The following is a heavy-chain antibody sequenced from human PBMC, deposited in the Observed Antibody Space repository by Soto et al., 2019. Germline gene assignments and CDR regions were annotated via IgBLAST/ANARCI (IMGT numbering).Heavy chain of an antibody. CDR3: ARTSVAQSEDYFDY. D-gene: IGHD5-12*01. J-gene: IGHJ4*02. Sequence: GASVKVSCKTSGYSFTTYGISWVRQAPGQGLEWMGWTRSNNGKTKYAQKFQGRVTMTTDKSTNTVHMELRSLRSGDTAVYYCARTSVAQSEDYFDYWGQGTLVTVSS. V-gene: IGHV1-18*01. CDR2: TRSNNGKT. CDR1: GYSFTTYG.